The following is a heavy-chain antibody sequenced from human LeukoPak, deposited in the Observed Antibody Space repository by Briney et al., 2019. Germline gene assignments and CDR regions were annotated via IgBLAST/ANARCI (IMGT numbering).Heavy chain of an antibody. CDR3: FIKQKTAYDILTGYYTTTPPIDY. D-gene: IGHD3-9*01. Sequence: PSETLSPTCTGFGDSISRGSDYWTWIRQPADKGLEWIGRIYAIGSTNYNPSLKSRVTIYVDTSNNAFSLKLRSVTAADTDVYYFFIKQKTAYDILTGYYTTTPPIDYWGQGTLVTVSS. V-gene: IGHV4-61*02. J-gene: IGHJ4*02. CDR2: IYAIGST. CDR1: GDSISRGSDY.